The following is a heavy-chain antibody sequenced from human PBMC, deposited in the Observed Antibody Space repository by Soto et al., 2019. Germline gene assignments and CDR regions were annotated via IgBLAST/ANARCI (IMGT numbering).Heavy chain of an antibody. J-gene: IGHJ5*02. CDR3: ARGGDTPTNGDWKNWFDP. Sequence: QVHLVESGGGVVQPGGSLRLSFAASGFTFSGYGMHWVRQAPGKGLEWVATIGNDGSSNYNADSVKGRFTISRDNSKNTLDLQMNSLRAEDTAVYYCARGGDTPTNGDWKNWFDPWGQGTLVAVSS. V-gene: IGHV3-33*01. CDR1: GFTFSGYG. D-gene: IGHD5-18*01. CDR2: IGNDGSSN.